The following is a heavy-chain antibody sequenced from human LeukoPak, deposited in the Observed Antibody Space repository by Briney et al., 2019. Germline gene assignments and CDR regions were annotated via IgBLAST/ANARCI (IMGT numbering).Heavy chain of an antibody. D-gene: IGHD6-19*01. CDR1: GFTFSSYG. V-gene: IGHV3-33*01. Sequence: PGRSLRLSCAASGFTFSSYGIHWVRQAPGKGLEWVAVIYYDGSNTYYADSVKGRFTISRDNSKSTLFLQMNSLRAEDTAVYYCAAVSGSHFDDWGQGTLVTVSS. CDR2: IYYDGSNT. J-gene: IGHJ4*02. CDR3: AAVSGSHFDD.